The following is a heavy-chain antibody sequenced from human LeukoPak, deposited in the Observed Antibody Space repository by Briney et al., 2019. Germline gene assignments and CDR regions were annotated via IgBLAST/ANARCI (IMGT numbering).Heavy chain of an antibody. CDR1: GYSFTSYW. V-gene: IGHV5-51*01. CDR3: ARHEGRKEYGYSYGFHPPDDY. CDR2: IYPGDSET. D-gene: IGHD5-18*01. J-gene: IGHJ4*02. Sequence: GESLKISCKGSGYSFTSYWIGWVRQMPGKGLEWMGIIYPGDSETGYSPSFQGQVTISADKSISTAYLQWSSLKASDTAMYYCARHEGRKEYGYSYGFHPPDDYWGQGTLVTVSS.